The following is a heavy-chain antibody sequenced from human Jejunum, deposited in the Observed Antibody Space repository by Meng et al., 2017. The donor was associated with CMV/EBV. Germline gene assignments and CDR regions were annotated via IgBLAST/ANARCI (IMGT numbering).Heavy chain of an antibody. Sequence: ACGSPFTGQYMNWVRQAPGKGVEWMGWINTNSGSTNHVQKIQGRVTMTRDTSTDTVFMELSGLKSDDTAVYYCVRAVGGFDAFDIWGQGTVVTVSS. CDR2: INTNSGST. V-gene: IGHV1-2*02. D-gene: IGHD1-26*01. CDR1: GSPFTGQY. CDR3: VRAVGGFDAFDI. J-gene: IGHJ3*02.